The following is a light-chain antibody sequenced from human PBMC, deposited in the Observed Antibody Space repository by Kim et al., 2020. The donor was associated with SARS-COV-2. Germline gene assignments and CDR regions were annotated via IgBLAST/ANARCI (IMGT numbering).Light chain of an antibody. J-gene: IGLJ1*01. CDR2: HDS. Sequence: SYELTQPPSVSVAPGETASITCAGNNLGGQCARWYLQRPGQAPVLVIYHDSNRPSGIPERFSGSKSASTATLTISRVEAGDEADYYCQVWDVITAVFVFG. CDR3: QVWDVITAVFV. V-gene: IGLV3-21*01. CDR1: NLGGQC.